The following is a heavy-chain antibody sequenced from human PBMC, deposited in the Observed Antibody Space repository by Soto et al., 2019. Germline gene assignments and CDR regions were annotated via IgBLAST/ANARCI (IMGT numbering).Heavy chain of an antibody. Sequence: SETLSLTCTVSGGSISSGGSFWSWIRQHPEKGLEWIGYIYSSGGTYYNPSLASRVTMSVDTSKNQFSLKVRSVTAADTAVYYCAREEGAHLSSDWFDPWGQGTLVTVSS. CDR3: AREEGAHLSSDWFDP. CDR2: IYSSGGT. D-gene: IGHD1-26*01. J-gene: IGHJ5*02. CDR1: GGSISSGGSF. V-gene: IGHV4-31*03.